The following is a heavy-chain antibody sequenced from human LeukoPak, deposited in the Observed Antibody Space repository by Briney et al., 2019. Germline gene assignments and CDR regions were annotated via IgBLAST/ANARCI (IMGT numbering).Heavy chain of an antibody. CDR3: ARGRTFDN. Sequence: SETLSLTCTVSGGSISSYYWSWIRQPPGKGLEWIGNIYDRGSTKYNPSLKSRVTVSVDTSKNQFSLRLSSVTAADTAVYYCARGRTFDNWGQGTLVTVSS. J-gene: IGHJ4*02. CDR2: IYDRGST. CDR1: GGSISSYY. V-gene: IGHV4-59*01.